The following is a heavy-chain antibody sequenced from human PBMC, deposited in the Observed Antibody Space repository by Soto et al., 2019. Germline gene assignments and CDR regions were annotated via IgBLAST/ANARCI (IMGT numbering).Heavy chain of an antibody. CDR2: IYPGDSDT. CDR3: ARHWDRYSSGWYPYSYYYGMDV. D-gene: IGHD6-19*01. Sequence: PGESLKISCQASGNDDFGMYWIAWVRQTSGRGLEWIGFIYPGDSDTRYSPSFQGQVTISADKSISTAYLQWSSLKASDTAMYYCARHWDRYSSGWYPYSYYYGMDVWGQGTTVTVSS. CDR1: GNDDFGMYW. V-gene: IGHV5-51*01. J-gene: IGHJ6*02.